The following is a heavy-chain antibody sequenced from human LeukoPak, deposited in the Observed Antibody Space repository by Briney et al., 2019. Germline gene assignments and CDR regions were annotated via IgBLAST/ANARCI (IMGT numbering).Heavy chain of an antibody. CDR1: GMTLCNYG. Sequence: GGSLRLSCAVSGMTLCNYGMSGVREAPGRGLEWGAGISVRGSRPKYAAPVKGHFTISTDHPKNTLYLQMNSLRAEDTAVYFCAKRGVVIRVILVGFHKEAYYFDSWGQGALVTVSS. CDR2: ISVRGSRP. V-gene: IGHV3-23*01. CDR3: AKRGVVIRVILVGFHKEAYYFDS. D-gene: IGHD3-22*01. J-gene: IGHJ4*02.